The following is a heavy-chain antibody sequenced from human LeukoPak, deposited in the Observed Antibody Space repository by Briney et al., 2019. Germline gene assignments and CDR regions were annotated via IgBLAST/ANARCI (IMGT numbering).Heavy chain of an antibody. Sequence: GASVKVSCKASGYTFTSYGISWVRQAPGQGLEWMGWISAYNGDTNYAQKLQGRVTMTRDTSTSTAYMELRSLRSDDTAVYYRARVAPRGYCSGGRCYGWFDPWGQGTLVTVSS. CDR3: ARVAPRGYCSGGRCYGWFDP. V-gene: IGHV1-18*04. D-gene: IGHD2-15*01. CDR1: GYTFTSYG. J-gene: IGHJ5*02. CDR2: ISAYNGDT.